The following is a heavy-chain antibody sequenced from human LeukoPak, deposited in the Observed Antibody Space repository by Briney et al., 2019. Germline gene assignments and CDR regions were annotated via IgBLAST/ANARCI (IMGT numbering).Heavy chain of an antibody. V-gene: IGHV3-23*01. CDR1: GFTFSSYA. J-gene: IGHJ4*02. CDR2: ISGSGGST. CDR3: AKERLGGNYGDYAVDY. Sequence: GGSLRLSCAASGFTFSSYAMSWVRQAPGKGLEWVSAISGSGGSTYYADSVKGRFTISRDNSKKTLDLHMDSLRAEDTAVYYCAKERLGGNYGDYAVDYWGQGTMVTVSS. D-gene: IGHD4-17*01.